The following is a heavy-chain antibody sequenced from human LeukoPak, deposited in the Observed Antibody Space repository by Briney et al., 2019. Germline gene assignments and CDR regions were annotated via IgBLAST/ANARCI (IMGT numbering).Heavy chain of an antibody. CDR1: GFTFSSYG. J-gene: IGHJ4*02. CDR3: ARDPVKTPQTGNFDY. V-gene: IGHV3-33*01. Sequence: PGGSLRLSCAASGFTFSSYGMHWVRQAPGKGLEWVAVIWYDGSNKYYADSVKGRFTISRDNSKNTLYLQMNSLRAEDTAVYYCARDPVKTPQTGNFDYWGQGTLVTVSS. CDR2: IWYDGSNK. D-gene: IGHD2-15*01.